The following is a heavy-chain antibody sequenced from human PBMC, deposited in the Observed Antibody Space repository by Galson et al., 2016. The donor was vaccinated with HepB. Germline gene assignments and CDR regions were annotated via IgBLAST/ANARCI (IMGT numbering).Heavy chain of an antibody. CDR3: ARRVAAAEAFDP. CDR2: INPKSGGS. V-gene: IGHV1-2*04. J-gene: IGHJ5*02. Sequence: SVKVSCKASGYTFIDYYIHWVRQAPGQGLEWMGWINPKSGGSKYAQKFQGWVTLTRDTSISTAYMNLSRLRSDDTAVYYCARRVAAAEAFDPWGQGTLVTVSS. D-gene: IGHD6-25*01. CDR1: GYTFIDYY.